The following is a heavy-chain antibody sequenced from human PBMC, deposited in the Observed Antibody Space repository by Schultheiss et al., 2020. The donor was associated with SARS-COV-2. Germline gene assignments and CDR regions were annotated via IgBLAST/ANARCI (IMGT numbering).Heavy chain of an antibody. CDR3: VTAGTASTSFNYYYYYMDV. V-gene: IGHV3-48*03. J-gene: IGHJ6*03. CDR2: IDSSGSSI. Sequence: GGSLRLSCAASGFTLSTYAMTWVRQAPGKGLELISYIDSSGSSIYNADSVKGRITISRDNTKNSLFLQMNSLRAEDTAVYYWVTAGTASTSFNYYYYYMDVWGSGTTVTVSS. D-gene: IGHD5/OR15-5a*01. CDR1: GFTLSTYA.